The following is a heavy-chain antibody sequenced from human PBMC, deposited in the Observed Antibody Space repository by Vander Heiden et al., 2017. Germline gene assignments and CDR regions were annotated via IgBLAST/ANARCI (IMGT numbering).Heavy chain of an antibody. CDR1: GGSFSGYY. CDR3: ARGKRRLCSSTSCPRWFDP. CDR2: INQSGST. D-gene: IGHD2-2*01. J-gene: IGHJ5*02. Sequence: QVQLPQWGAGLLTPTETLTLTCAVYGGSFSGYYGSWIRQPPGKGLEWIGEINQSGSTNYNPPLKSRVTISVDTSKNQFSLKLSSVTAADTAVYDCARGKRRLCSSTSCPRWFDPWGQGTLVTVSS. V-gene: IGHV4-34*01.